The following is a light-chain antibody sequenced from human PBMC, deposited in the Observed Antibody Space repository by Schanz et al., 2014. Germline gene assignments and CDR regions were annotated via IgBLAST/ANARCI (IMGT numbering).Light chain of an antibody. CDR3: QQSYNTLLT. CDR2: EAS. J-gene: IGKJ4*01. Sequence: DIQMTQTPSTLSASVGDRVTITCRASQRISIGLAWYQQKPGKAPKVLIYEASTLESGVPSRFSGSGSGTEFTLTISSLQPDDFATYYCQQSYNTLLTFGGGTKVEIK. CDR1: QRISIG. V-gene: IGKV1-5*01.